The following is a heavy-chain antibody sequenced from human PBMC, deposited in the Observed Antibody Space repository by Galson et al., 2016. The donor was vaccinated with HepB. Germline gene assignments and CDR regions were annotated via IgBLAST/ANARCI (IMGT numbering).Heavy chain of an antibody. CDR1: GGSISSYY. CDR3: ARALRSSSWYKLDY. V-gene: IGHV4-59*01. J-gene: IGHJ4*02. D-gene: IGHD6-13*01. CDR2: IYYTGRT. Sequence: SETLSLTCTVSGGSISSYYWSWIRQPPGKGLEWIGYIYYTGRTNYNPSPKSRVTMSVDTSKNQFSLKLSALTAADTAVYYCARALRSSSWYKLDYWGQGTLVTVSS.